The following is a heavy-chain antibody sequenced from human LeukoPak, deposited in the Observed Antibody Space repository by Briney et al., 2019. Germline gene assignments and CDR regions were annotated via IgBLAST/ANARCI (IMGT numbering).Heavy chain of an antibody. J-gene: IGHJ4*02. Sequence: PGGSLRLSCAASGLTLNNYGMHWVRQAPGKGLERLAFIRYDGSNTYYADSVKGRFTVSRDDSKNTLYLQMNSLRGDDTAVYYCAKDGTSYYYIYYWGQGTLVTVSS. CDR3: AKDGTSYYYIYY. CDR1: GLTLNNYG. V-gene: IGHV3-30*02. D-gene: IGHD2/OR15-2a*01. CDR2: IRYDGSNT.